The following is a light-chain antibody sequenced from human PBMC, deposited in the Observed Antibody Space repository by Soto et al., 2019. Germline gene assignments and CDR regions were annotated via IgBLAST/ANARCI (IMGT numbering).Light chain of an antibody. J-gene: IGKJ1*01. CDR2: GAS. Sequence: EIVLPQSPATLSLSPGERATPSCGASQSVSSSFLAWYQQKPAQAPRLLIYGASSRATGIPDRFSGSGSETDFTLTISRLEPDDFAVYYCQRYGGPSWTFGQGTKVDIK. V-gene: IGKV3-20*01. CDR3: QRYGGPSWT. CDR1: QSVSSSF.